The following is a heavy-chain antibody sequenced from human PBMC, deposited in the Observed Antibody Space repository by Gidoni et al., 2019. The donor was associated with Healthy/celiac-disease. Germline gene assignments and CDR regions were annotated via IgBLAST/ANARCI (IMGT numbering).Heavy chain of an antibody. J-gene: IGHJ3*02. Sequence: EVQLVESGGGLVKHGGSLRLSCAASGFTFSSYSLNWVRQAPGKGLEWVSSISSSSSYIYYADSVKGRFTISRDNAKNSLYLQMNSLRAEDTAVYYCARAARGYGAAFDIWGQGTMVTVSS. D-gene: IGHD5-12*01. CDR3: ARAARGYGAAFDI. V-gene: IGHV3-21*01. CDR2: ISSSSSYI. CDR1: GFTFSSYS.